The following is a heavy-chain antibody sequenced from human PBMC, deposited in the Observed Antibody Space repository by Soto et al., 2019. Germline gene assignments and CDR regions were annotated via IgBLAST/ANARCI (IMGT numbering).Heavy chain of an antibody. CDR2: IIPIFDTT. J-gene: IGHJ6*02. CDR1: EDTFSTYA. D-gene: IGHD1-1*01. CDR3: ARSSRRYVDYYSGFHA. V-gene: IGHV1-69*06. Sequence: QVQLVQSGAEVRRPGSSVKVSCKASEDTFSTYAIGWVRQAPGQGLEWMGGIIPIFDTTNYAQSFRDRVTITADKSTNTVYMELSSLRFEDTAVYYCARSSRRYVDYYSGFHAWGQGTTVTVSS.